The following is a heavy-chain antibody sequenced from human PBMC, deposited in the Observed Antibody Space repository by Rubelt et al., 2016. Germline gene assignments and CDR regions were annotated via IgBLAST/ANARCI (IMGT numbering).Heavy chain of an antibody. J-gene: IGHJ4*02. CDR3: ASLKQLYYFDY. D-gene: IGHD5-18*01. Sequence: QVQLQESGPGLVKPSETLSLTCTVSGYSISSSYYWSWIRQPPGKGLEWIGEINHSGSTNYNPSLKNRVTISVDTSKNQFSLRLGSVTAADTAVYYCASLKQLYYFDYWGQGTLVTVSS. CDR2: INHSGST. CDR1: GYSISSSYY. V-gene: IGHV4-38-2*02.